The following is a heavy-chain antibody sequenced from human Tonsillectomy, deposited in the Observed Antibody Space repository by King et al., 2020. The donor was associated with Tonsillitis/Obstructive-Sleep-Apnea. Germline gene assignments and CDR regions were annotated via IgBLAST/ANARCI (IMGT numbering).Heavy chain of an antibody. J-gene: IGHJ4*02. CDR2: IDSSSRYI. CDR1: GFTFSNYS. CDR3: ATHSSDWTYFDS. Sequence: VQLVESGGGLVKPGGSLRLSCVASGFTFSNYSVNWVRQAPRKGLEWVASIDSSSRYIYYADSVRGRFTISRDNAKNSLLLQMNSLRADDTAVYYCATHSSDWTYFDSWGQGTLVTVSS. V-gene: IGHV3-21*06. D-gene: IGHD6-25*01.